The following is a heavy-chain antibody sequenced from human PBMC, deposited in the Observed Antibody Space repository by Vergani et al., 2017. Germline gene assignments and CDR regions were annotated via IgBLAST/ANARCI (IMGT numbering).Heavy chain of an antibody. CDR2: ISYDGSNK. D-gene: IGHD1-26*01. CDR3: AKDLHHSGSLYNWFDP. Sequence: QVQLVESGGGVVQPGRSLRLSCPSSRFTFSPSPIHWVRQAPDQGLELLAVISYDGSNKYYADSVKGRFTISRDNSKNMLYLQMNSLRAEDTAVYYCAKDLHHSGSLYNWFDPWGQGTLVTVSS. CDR1: RFTFSPSP. V-gene: IGHV3-30*18. J-gene: IGHJ5*02.